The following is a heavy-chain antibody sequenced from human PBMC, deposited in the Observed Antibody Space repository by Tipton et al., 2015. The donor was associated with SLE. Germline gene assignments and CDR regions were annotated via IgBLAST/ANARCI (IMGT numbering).Heavy chain of an antibody. CDR2: ISWDGSST. CDR3: AKSDFWSGYPNYYYGMDV. V-gene: IGHV3-43D*04. CDR1: GFTFSDYA. J-gene: IGHJ6*02. D-gene: IGHD3-3*01. Sequence: SLRLSCAASGFTFSDYAMSWVRQAPGKGLEWVSLISWDGSSTYYADSVKGRFTISRDNSKNSLYLQMNSLRAEDTALYYCAKSDFWSGYPNYYYGMDVWGQGTTVTVSS.